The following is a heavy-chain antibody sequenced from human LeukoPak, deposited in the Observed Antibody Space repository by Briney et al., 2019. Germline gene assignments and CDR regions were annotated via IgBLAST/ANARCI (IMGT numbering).Heavy chain of an antibody. CDR3: ARHIGYYDSSGDHGYFDY. CDR1: GASISPYY. D-gene: IGHD3-22*01. V-gene: IGHV4-59*08. CDR2: IYYSGST. J-gene: IGHJ4*02. Sequence: SETLSLTCTVSGASISPYYWSWIWQPPGKGLEWIGYIYYSGSTNYNPSLKSRLTISVDTSKNQFSLKLSSVTAADTAVYYCARHIGYYDSSGDHGYFDYWGQGTLVTVSS.